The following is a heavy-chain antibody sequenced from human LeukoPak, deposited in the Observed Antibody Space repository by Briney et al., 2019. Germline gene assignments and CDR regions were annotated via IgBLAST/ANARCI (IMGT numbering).Heavy chain of an antibody. J-gene: IGHJ4*02. Sequence: GGSLRLSCAASGFPFSGYWVDWVRQAPGKGMEWVANTKQDGSEQYYADSVTGRFTISSDNAKNALYLQMNSLRAEDTAVYYCSRSLEYWGQGALVTVSS. CDR2: TKQDGSEQ. CDR1: GFPFSGYW. V-gene: IGHV3-7*01. CDR3: SRSLEY.